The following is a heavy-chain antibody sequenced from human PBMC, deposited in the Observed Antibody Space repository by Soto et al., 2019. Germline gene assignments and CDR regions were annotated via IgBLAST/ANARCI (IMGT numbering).Heavy chain of an antibody. CDR3: AKDYTVAADPSSVILFDY. J-gene: IGHJ4*02. CDR2: IIANGGT. D-gene: IGHD2-15*01. CDR1: GFTFNHYA. Sequence: PVGSLRLSCAASGFTFNHYAMSWFLQGPGKGLEWVSIIIANGGTFYADSVKGRFTISRDNSKNTVYLQMSSLRVEDTAIYYCAKDYTVAADPSSVILFDYWGQGAMVTVSS. V-gene: IGHV3-23*01.